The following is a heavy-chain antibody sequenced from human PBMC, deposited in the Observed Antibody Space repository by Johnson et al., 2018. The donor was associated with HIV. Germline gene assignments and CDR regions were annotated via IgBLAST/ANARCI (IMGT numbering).Heavy chain of an antibody. CDR1: GFTFSSYD. CDR2: IGTAGDT. J-gene: IGHJ3*02. D-gene: IGHD6-13*01. V-gene: IGHV3-13*01. CDR3: AKCIWGSSLIDAFDI. Sequence: VQLVESGGGLVQPGGSLRLSCAASGFTFSSYDMHWVRQATGKGLEWVSAIGTAGDTYYTDSVKGRFTISRDNSKNTLHLQMNSLRAEDTAVYYCAKCIWGSSLIDAFDIWGQGTMVTVSS.